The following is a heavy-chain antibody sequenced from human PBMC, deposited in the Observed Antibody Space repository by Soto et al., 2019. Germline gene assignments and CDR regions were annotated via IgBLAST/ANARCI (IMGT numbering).Heavy chain of an antibody. CDR2: INNSGSRT. Sequence: EVQLLESGGGFVQPGGSLRLSCAASGFTFSSYGMSWVRQAPGKGLEWVSSINNSGSRTYQADSVKGRFTNSRDNSKNTLYLQMNSLRAEDTAVYYCAKARTDQSGTYFPFDYWGQGTLVTVSS. CDR3: AKARTDQSGTYFPFDY. D-gene: IGHD1-26*01. V-gene: IGHV3-23*05. J-gene: IGHJ4*02. CDR1: GFTFSSYG.